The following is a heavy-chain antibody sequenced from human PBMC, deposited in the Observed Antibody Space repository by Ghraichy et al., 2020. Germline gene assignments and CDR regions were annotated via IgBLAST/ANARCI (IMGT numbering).Heavy chain of an antibody. Sequence: GGSLRLSCAASGFTFSSYGMHWVRQAPGKGLELVAFIRYDGSNKYYADSVKGRFTISRDNSKNTLYLQMNSLRAEDTAVYYCAKDGYDFWSGFDYWGQGTLVTVSS. J-gene: IGHJ4*02. CDR2: IRYDGSNK. D-gene: IGHD3-3*01. CDR1: GFTFSSYG. V-gene: IGHV3-30*02. CDR3: AKDGYDFWSGFDY.